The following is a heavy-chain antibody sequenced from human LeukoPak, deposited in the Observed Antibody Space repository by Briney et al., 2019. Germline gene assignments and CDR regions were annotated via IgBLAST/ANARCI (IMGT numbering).Heavy chain of an antibody. J-gene: IGHJ5*02. V-gene: IGHV4-39*07. CDR3: ARESRTYYYDSSGYPGRWFDP. CDR2: IYYSGSA. CDR1: GGSISSNSYY. D-gene: IGHD3-22*01. Sequence: SETLSLTCTVSGGSISSNSYYWGWIRQPPGKGLEWIGSIYYSGSAYYNPSLKSRVTISVDTSKNQFSLKLSSVTAADTAVYYCARESRTYYYDSSGYPGRWFDPWGQGTLVTVSS.